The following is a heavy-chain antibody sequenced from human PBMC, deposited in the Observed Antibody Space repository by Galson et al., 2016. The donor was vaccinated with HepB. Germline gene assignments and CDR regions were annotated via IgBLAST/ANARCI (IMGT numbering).Heavy chain of an antibody. Sequence: SLRLSCAASGFTFSSYAMTWVRQAPGKGLEWVSTINNSGGSTYSADSVNGRFTISRDNSKNTLYPHMNSLGPGDTAVYYCSKAFATYYYDGSGSDGTDWYFDLWGRGTLVTVSS. CDR1: GFTFSSYA. CDR3: SKAFATYYYDGSGSDGTDWYFDL. D-gene: IGHD3-22*01. CDR2: INNSGGST. V-gene: IGHV3-23*01. J-gene: IGHJ2*01.